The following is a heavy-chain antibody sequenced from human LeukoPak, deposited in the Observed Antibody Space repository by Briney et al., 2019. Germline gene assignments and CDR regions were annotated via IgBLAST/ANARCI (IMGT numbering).Heavy chain of an antibody. CDR3: ARDGVEMATTDAFDI. CDR2: MNPNSGNT. Sequence: GASVKVSCKASGYTFTSYDINWVRQATGQGLEWMGWMNPNSGNTGYAQKFQGRVTMTRNTSISTAYMELSSLRSKDTAVYYCARDGVEMATTDAFDIWGQGTMVTVSS. V-gene: IGHV1-8*01. J-gene: IGHJ3*02. CDR1: GYTFTSYD. D-gene: IGHD5-24*01.